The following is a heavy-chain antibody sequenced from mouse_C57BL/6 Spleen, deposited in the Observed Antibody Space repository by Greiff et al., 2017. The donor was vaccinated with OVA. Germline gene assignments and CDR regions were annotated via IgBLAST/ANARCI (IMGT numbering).Heavy chain of an antibody. V-gene: IGHV5-17*01. CDR2: ISSGSSTI. CDR3: ATIYYGSSYDAMDY. CDR1: GFTFSDYG. D-gene: IGHD1-1*01. Sequence: EVHLVESGGGLVKPGGSLKLSCAASGFTFSDYGMHWVRQAPEKGLEWVAYISSGSSTIYYADTVKGRFTISRDNAKNTLFLQMTSLRSEDTAMYYCATIYYGSSYDAMDYWGQGTSVTVSS. J-gene: IGHJ4*01.